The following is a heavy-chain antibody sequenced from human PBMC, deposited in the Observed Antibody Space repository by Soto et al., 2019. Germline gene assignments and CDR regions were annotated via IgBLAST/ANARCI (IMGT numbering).Heavy chain of an antibody. V-gene: IGHV3-11*06. J-gene: IGHJ6*01. CDR1: GFTFSDYY. CDR3: GRDWGERFLDGNYYYGMDV. D-gene: IGHD3-3*01. CDR2: ISSSSTYTTYT. Sequence: QVQLVESGGGLVKPGGSLRLSCAASGFTFSDYYMSWIRQAPGKGLEWVSYISSSSTYTTYTNYADSVKGRFTISRDNAKNSLYLQMNSLRAEDTAVYYCGRDWGERFLDGNYYYGMDVW.